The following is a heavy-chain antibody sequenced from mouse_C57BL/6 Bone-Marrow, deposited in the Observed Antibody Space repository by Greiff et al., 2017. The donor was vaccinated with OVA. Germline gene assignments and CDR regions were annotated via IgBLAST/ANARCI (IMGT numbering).Heavy chain of an antibody. CDR1: GYTFTSYW. V-gene: IGHV1-55*01. D-gene: IGHD2-3*01. Sequence: QVHVKQSGAELVKPGASVKMSCKASGYTFTSYWITWVKQRPGQGLEWIGDIYPGSGSTNYNEKFKSKATLTVDTSSSTAYMQLSSLTSEDSAVYYCAKSGYYAWFAYWGQGTLVTVSA. J-gene: IGHJ3*01. CDR3: AKSGYYAWFAY. CDR2: IYPGSGST.